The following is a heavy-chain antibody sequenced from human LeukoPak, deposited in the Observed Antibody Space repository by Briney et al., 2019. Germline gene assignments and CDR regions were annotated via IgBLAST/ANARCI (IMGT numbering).Heavy chain of an antibody. CDR1: GYTFSDYY. D-gene: IGHD2-15*01. Sequence: GASVKVSCKASGYTFSDYYMHWVRQAPGQGLEWMGWINPNNGATNYEQKFQGRVTMTRDTSISTAYMELSRLRSDDTAVYYCARDPYCSGATCYMWDSDYWGQGTLVTVSS. CDR2: INPNNGAT. V-gene: IGHV1-2*02. J-gene: IGHJ4*02. CDR3: ARDPYCSGATCYMWDSDY.